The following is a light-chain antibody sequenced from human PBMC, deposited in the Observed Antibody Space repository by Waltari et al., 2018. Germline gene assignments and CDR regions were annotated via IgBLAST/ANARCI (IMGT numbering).Light chain of an antibody. CDR1: SNDVVGYAY. CDR2: EVS. Sequence: QSPLPQPAPVPGSPGQSITTSCPGTSNDVVGYAYVSWYQQYPGKAPKLIIYEVSYRPSGISTRFSGSKSGNTASLTISGLQADDEADYYCSSHTSTVPHVFGTGTRVTVV. J-gene: IGLJ1*01. V-gene: IGLV2-14*01. CDR3: SSHTSTVPHV.